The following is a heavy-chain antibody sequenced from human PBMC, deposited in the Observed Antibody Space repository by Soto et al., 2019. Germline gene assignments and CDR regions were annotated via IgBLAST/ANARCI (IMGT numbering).Heavy chain of an antibody. CDR2: LSGSGVNA. Sequence: GSLRLSCAASGFTFSSYAMTWVRQAPGKGLEYVSTLSGSGVNAYYADSVKGRFTISRDNSKNTLYLQMNSLRVEDTAIYYCAKPLQVYWGQGTQVTVSS. CDR3: AKPLQVY. CDR1: GFTFSSYA. V-gene: IGHV3-23*01. J-gene: IGHJ4*02.